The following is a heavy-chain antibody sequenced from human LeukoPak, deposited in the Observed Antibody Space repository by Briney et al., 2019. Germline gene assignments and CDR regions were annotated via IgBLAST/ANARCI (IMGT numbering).Heavy chain of an antibody. J-gene: IGHJ4*02. CDR3: ARGDDSSGYYHFDY. Sequence: SVKVSCKASGGTFSSYTISWVRQAPGLGLEWMGRIIPILGMANYAQKFQGRVTITADKSTSTAYMELSSLRSEDTAVYYCARGDDSSGYYHFDYWGQGTLVTVSS. D-gene: IGHD3-22*01. V-gene: IGHV1-69*02. CDR2: IIPILGMA. CDR1: GGTFSSYT.